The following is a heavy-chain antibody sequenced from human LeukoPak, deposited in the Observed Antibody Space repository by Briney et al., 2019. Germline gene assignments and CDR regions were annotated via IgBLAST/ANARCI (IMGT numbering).Heavy chain of an antibody. CDR2: ISSSSSYI. CDR1: GFTFSSYS. D-gene: IGHD2-2*03. V-gene: IGHV3-21*01. Sequence: NPGGSLRLSCAASGFTFSSYSMNWVRQAPGKGLEWVSSISSSSSYIHYADSVKGRFTISRDNAKNSLYLQMNSLRAEDTAVYYCASGYCSTTSCYVNPYFDYWGQGTLVTVSS. J-gene: IGHJ4*02. CDR3: ASGYCSTTSCYVNPYFDY.